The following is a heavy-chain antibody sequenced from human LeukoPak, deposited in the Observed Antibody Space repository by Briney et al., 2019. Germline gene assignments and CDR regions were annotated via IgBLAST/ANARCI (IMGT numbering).Heavy chain of an antibody. CDR2: IGPIGVYT. Sequence: GGSLRLSCAASGFTFSDYAMHWVRQAPGKGLEFVSVIGPIGVYTYYANSMKGRFTISRDNSKSTVSLQMGSLRDEDMAVYYCARSPTGRTNWNYYDYWGRGTLVTVSS. V-gene: IGHV3-64*01. D-gene: IGHD1-1*01. J-gene: IGHJ4*02. CDR3: ARSPTGRTNWNYYDY. CDR1: GFTFSDYA.